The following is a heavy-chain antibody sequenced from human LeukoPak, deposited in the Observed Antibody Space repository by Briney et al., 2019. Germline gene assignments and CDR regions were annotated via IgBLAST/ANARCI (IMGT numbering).Heavy chain of an antibody. CDR3: ARRNAYCSSGSCSRASYYYYGMDV. Sequence: GGSLRLSCAASGFTFSSYWMNWARQAPGKGLEWVASINHNGNVNYYVDSVKGRFTISRDNAKNSLYLQMDSLRADDTAVYYCARRNAYCSSGSCSRASYYYYGMDVWGQGTTVTVSS. J-gene: IGHJ6*02. V-gene: IGHV3-7*03. CDR2: INHNGNVN. CDR1: GFTFSSYW. D-gene: IGHD2-15*01.